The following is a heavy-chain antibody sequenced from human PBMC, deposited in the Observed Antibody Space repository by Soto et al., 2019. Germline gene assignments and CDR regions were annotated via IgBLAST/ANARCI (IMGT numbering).Heavy chain of an antibody. J-gene: IGHJ2*01. V-gene: IGHV5-51*01. CDR2: IYPDDSET. Sequence: RGESLKISCKGSGYSFTSYWIGWVRQMPGKVLEWMGVIYPDDSETRYSPSFQGQFTISADKSISTAYLQWSSLKASDTVMYYCARHEGFGDSYWYFDLWGRGTLVTVSS. CDR1: GYSFTSYW. D-gene: IGHD4-17*01. CDR3: ARHEGFGDSYWYFDL.